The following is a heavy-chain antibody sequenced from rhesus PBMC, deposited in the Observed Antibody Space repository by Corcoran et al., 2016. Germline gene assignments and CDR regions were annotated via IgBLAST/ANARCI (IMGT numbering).Heavy chain of an antibody. D-gene: IGHD2-15*01. CDR1: GGSISGGYD. V-gene: IGHV4-76*01. CDR3: ARYSRGYFDY. Sequence: QVQLQESGPGLVKPSETLSLTCAVSGGSISGGYDWSWIRQPPGKGLEWIGYIYGSRGSTNYNPSLKNRVTISKDTSKNQFSLKLSSVTAADTAVYYCARYSRGYFDYWGQGVLVTVSS. CDR2: IYGSRGST. J-gene: IGHJ4*01.